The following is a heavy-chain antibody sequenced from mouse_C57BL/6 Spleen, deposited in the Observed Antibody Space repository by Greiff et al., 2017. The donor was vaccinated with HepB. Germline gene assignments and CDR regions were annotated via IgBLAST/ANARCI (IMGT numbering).Heavy chain of an antibody. CDR1: GFNIKNTY. V-gene: IGHV14-3*01. CDR2: IDPANGNT. D-gene: IGHD3-2*02. CDR3: ARSADSSGYVGYYAMDY. Sequence: EVQLQQSVAELVRPGASVKLSCTASGFNIKNTYMHWVKQRPEQGLEWIGRIDPANGNTKYAPKFQGKATITADTSSNTAYLQLSSLTSEDTAIYYWARSADSSGYVGYYAMDYWGQGTSVTVSS. J-gene: IGHJ4*01.